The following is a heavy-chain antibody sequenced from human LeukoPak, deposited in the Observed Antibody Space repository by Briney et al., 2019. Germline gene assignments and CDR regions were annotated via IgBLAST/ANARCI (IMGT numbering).Heavy chain of an antibody. CDR1: GCSISSGYY. V-gene: IGHV4-38-2*01. D-gene: IGHD3-22*01. CDR2: IYYSGST. J-gene: IGHJ3*02. Sequence: SETLSLTCVVSGCSISSGYYWGWIRQPRGKGLEWIGSIYYSGSTYYNPSLKSRVTISVDTSKNQFSLKLSSVTAADTAVYYCARLSITMIDRVAFDIWGQGTMVTVSS. CDR3: ARLSITMIDRVAFDI.